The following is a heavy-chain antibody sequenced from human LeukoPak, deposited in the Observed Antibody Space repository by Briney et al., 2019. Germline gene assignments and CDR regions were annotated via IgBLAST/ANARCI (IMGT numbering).Heavy chain of an antibody. CDR2: IYHSGST. Sequence: SETLSLTCTVSGYSISSGYYWGWIRQPPGKGLEWIGSIYHSGSTYYNPSLKSRVTISVDTSKNQFSLKLSSVTAADTAVYYCARGEGSSWPKLDYWGQGTLVTVSS. CDR1: GYSISSGYY. CDR3: ARGEGSSWPKLDY. V-gene: IGHV4-38-2*02. J-gene: IGHJ4*02. D-gene: IGHD6-13*01.